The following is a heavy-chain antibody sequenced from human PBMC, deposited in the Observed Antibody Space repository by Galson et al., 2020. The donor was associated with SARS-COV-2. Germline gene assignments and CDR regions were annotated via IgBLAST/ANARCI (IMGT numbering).Heavy chain of an antibody. J-gene: IGHJ6*02. V-gene: IGHV7-4-1*02. CDR2: INTNTGNP. D-gene: IGHD6-6*01. CDR3: ARESRSIAARPRELLYYYDYGMDV. Sequence: ASVKVSCKASGYTFTSYAMNWVRQAPGQGLEWMGWINTNTGNPTYAQGFTGRFVFSLDTSVSTAYLQISSLKAEDTAVYYCARESRSIAARPRELLYYYDYGMDVWGQGTTVTVSS. CDR1: GYTFTSYA.